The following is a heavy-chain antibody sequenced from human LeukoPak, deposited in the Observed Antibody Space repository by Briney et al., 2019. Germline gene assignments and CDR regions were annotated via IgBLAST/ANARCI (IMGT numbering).Heavy chain of an antibody. CDR3: ARGPSKARLFDY. V-gene: IGHV4-39*07. CDR1: GGSISSSSYY. J-gene: IGHJ4*02. CDR2: IYYSGST. Sequence: SETLSLTCTVSGGSISSSSYYWGWIRQPPGKGLEWIGSIYYSGSTYYNPSLKSRVTISVDTSKNQFSLKLSSVTAADTAVYYCARGPSKARLFDYWGQGTLVTVSS.